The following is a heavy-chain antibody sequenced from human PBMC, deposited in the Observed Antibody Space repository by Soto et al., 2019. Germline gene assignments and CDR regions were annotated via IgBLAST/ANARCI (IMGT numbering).Heavy chain of an antibody. D-gene: IGHD5-12*01. CDR1: GGPINTFY. V-gene: IGHV4-4*07. CDR2: IFSSGST. J-gene: IGHJ4*02. Sequence: SAPLSLTCTVSGGPINTFYWSWVRQPAGKGLEWIGRIFSSGSTSFNPSLESRVAMSVDTSKNHFSLNLSSVTAADMAVYYCAREGSYSAYNFAHGIQLWSFDFWGQGALVTVSS. CDR3: AREGSYSAYNFAHGIQLWSFDF.